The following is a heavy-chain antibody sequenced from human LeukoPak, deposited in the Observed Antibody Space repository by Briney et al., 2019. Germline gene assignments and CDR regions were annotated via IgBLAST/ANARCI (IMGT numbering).Heavy chain of an antibody. J-gene: IGHJ5*02. CDR1: GFTFSSYA. CDR2: ISGSGGST. D-gene: IGHD3-22*01. Sequence: SGGSLRLSCAASGFTFSSYAMSWVRQAPGKGLEWVSTISGSGGSTYYADSVKGRFTISRDNSKNTLYLQMNSLRAEDTAVYYCAKDRGHYYDSRGYYNWFDPWGQGTLVTVSS. V-gene: IGHV3-23*01. CDR3: AKDRGHYYDSRGYYNWFDP.